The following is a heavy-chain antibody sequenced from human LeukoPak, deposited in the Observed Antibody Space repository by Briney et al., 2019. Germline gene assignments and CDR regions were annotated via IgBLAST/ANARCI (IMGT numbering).Heavy chain of an antibody. Sequence: ASEKVSCKASGGTFSSYAISWVRQAPGQGLEWMGGIIPIFGTANYAQKFQGRVTITADKSTSTAYMELSSLRSEDTAVYYCARESAELSSLYYFDYWGQGTLVTVSS. V-gene: IGHV1-69*06. CDR2: IIPIFGTA. CDR1: GGTFSSYA. D-gene: IGHD3-16*02. CDR3: ARESAELSSLYYFDY. J-gene: IGHJ4*02.